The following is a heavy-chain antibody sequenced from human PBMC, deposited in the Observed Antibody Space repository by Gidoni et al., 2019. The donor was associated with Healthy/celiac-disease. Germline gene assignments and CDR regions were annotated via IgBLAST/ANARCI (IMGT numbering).Heavy chain of an antibody. CDR1: GGSISSSSYY. CDR3: ARHAVTGSSWKGRLDY. CDR2: IYYSGST. V-gene: IGHV4-39*01. J-gene: IGHJ4*02. Sequence: QLQLQESGPGLVKPSETLSLTCTVSGGSISSSSYYWGWIRQPPGKGLEWIGSIYYSGSTYYNPSLKSRVTISVDTSKNQFSLKLSSVTAADTAVYYCARHAVTGSSWKGRLDYWGQGTLVTVSS. D-gene: IGHD6-13*01.